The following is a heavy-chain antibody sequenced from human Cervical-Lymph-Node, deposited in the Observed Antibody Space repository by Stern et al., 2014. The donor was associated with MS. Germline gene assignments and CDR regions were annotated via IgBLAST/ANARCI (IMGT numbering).Heavy chain of an antibody. J-gene: IGHJ6*02. CDR3: ATRYGSGTIYSSFNGLDV. Sequence: QVQLVESGAEVKKPGASAKVACQASGYSFTNFDIGWARLAGGQGLEWLGWVNPHSGNTGYAQKFQGRISMTRDTSKSTAYMELSSLRSEDTAVYYCATRYGSGTIYSSFNGLDVWGQGTTVTVAS. D-gene: IGHD3-10*01. CDR2: VNPHSGNT. V-gene: IGHV1-8*02. CDR1: GYSFTNFD.